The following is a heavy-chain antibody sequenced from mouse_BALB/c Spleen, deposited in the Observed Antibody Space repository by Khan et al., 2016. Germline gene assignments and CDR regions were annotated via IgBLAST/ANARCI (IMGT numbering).Heavy chain of an antibody. CDR1: GFTFSDYY. CDR2: ISDGGAYN. Sequence: EVELVESGGGLVKPGGSLNLSCAASGFTFSDYYMYWVRQTPEKRLEWVATISDGGAYNYYPDSVKGRFTISSDNAKNNLYLQMSSLKSEYTAMYYCARTYGNYGYFDVWGAGTTVTVSS. D-gene: IGHD1-1*02. CDR3: ARTYGNYGYFDV. V-gene: IGHV5-4*02. J-gene: IGHJ1*01.